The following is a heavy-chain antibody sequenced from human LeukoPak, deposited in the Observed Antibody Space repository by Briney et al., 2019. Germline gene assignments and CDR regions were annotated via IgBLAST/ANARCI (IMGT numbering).Heavy chain of an antibody. CDR1: GGSISSYY. CDR3: ARASGGGTSGVWWFAP. J-gene: IGHJ5*02. V-gene: IGHV4-4*07. CDR2: IYTSGST. Sequence: SETLSLTCTVSGGSISSYYWSWIRQPAGKGLEWIGRIYTSGSTNYNPSLKSRVTMSVDTSKNQFSLKLSSVTAADTAVYYCARASGGGTSGVWWFAPWGQETLVTVS. D-gene: IGHD4-23*01.